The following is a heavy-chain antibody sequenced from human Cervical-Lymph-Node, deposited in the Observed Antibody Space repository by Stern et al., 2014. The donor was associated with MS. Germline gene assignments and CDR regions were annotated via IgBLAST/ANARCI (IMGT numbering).Heavy chain of an antibody. V-gene: IGHV1-3*01. CDR2: TNGDNGNT. D-gene: IGHD2-15*01. Sequence: VQLLESGAEVKDPGASVKVSCKASGYSFISHAMHWVRQAPGQTFEWMGWTNGDNGNTKYSQKLQGRVTITRDKTTSTAYMELSSLTSEDTAVYYCARAGYCSPSTCSDAFDIWGQGTMVTVSS. CDR3: ARAGYCSPSTCSDAFDI. CDR1: GYSFISHA. J-gene: IGHJ3*02.